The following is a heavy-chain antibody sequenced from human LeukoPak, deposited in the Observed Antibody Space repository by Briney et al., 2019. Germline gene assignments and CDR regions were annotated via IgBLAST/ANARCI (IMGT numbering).Heavy chain of an antibody. CDR2: IYYSGST. V-gene: IGHV4-31*03. Sequence: SQTLSLTCTVSGGSISSGGYSWSWIRQHPGKGLEWIGYIYYSGSTYYNPSLKSRVTISVDTSKNQFSLKLSSVTAADTAVYYCAGDGGGGSSIAARYFDYWGQGTLVTVSS. CDR3: AGDGGGGSSIAARYFDY. D-gene: IGHD6-6*01. CDR1: GGSISSGGYS. J-gene: IGHJ4*02.